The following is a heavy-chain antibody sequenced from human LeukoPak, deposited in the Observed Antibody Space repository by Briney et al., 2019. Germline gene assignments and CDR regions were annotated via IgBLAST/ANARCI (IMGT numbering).Heavy chain of an antibody. CDR2: ISYDGSNK. Sequence: GGSLRLSCAASGFTFSSYAMHWVRQAPGKGLEWVAVISYDGSNKYYADSVEGRFTISRDNSKNTLYLQMNSLRAEDTAVYYCARGGRQWLAPFDYWGQGTLVTVSS. CDR3: ARGGRQWLAPFDY. J-gene: IGHJ4*02. CDR1: GFTFSSYA. V-gene: IGHV3-30-3*01. D-gene: IGHD6-19*01.